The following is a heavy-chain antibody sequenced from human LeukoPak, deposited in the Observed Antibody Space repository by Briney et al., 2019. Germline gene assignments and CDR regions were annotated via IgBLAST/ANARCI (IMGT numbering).Heavy chain of an antibody. V-gene: IGHV3-23*01. CDR2: ISDSGGST. D-gene: IGHD3-10*01. Sequence: GGSLRLSCAASGFTFSSYAMGWVRQAPGKGLEWVSAISDSGGSTYSADSVKGRFTISRDNSKNTLYLQMNSLRAEDTAVYYCASQPPWRGSGSYSLFDYWGQGTLVTVSS. CDR3: ASQPPWRGSGSYSLFDY. CDR1: GFTFSSYA. J-gene: IGHJ4*02.